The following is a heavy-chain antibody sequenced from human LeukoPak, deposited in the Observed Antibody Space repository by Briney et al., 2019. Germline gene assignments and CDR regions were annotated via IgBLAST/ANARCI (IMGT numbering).Heavy chain of an antibody. V-gene: IGHV3-30*02. J-gene: IGHJ4*02. CDR3: AKERGLLRYFDWLWDS. Sequence: GGSLRLSCAASGFTFSSYGMSWVRQAPGKGLEWVAFIRYDGFNKNYADSVKGRFTISRDNSKNTLYLQMSSLRAEDTAVYYCAKERGLLRYFDWLWDSWGQGTLVTVSS. CDR1: GFTFSSYG. CDR2: IRYDGFNK. D-gene: IGHD3-9*01.